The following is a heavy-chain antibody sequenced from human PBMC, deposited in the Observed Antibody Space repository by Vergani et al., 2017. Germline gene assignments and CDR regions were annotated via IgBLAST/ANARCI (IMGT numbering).Heavy chain of an antibody. CDR1: GGSISSGGYY. CDR2: IYYSGST. V-gene: IGHV4-31*03. D-gene: IGHD3-3*01. J-gene: IGHJ5*02. Sequence: QVQLQESGPGLVKPSQTLSLTCTVSGGSISSGGYYWSWIRQHPGKGLEWIGYIYYSGSTYYNPSLKSRVTISVDTSKNQFSLKLSSVTAADTAVYYCARGTEAYYDFWGGRNNWFDPWGQGTLVTVSS. CDR3: ARGTEAYYDFWGGRNNWFDP.